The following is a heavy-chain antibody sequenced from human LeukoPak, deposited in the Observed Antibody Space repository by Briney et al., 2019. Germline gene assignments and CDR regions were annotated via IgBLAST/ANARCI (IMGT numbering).Heavy chain of an antibody. V-gene: IGHV3-21*01. CDR1: GFTFSSYS. CDR2: ISSSSSYI. CDR3: ARAAAAPDAFDI. D-gene: IGHD6-25*01. J-gene: IGHJ3*02. Sequence: GGSLRLSCAASGFTFSSYSMNWVRQAPGKGLEWVSSISSSSSYIYYADSVEGRFTISRDNAKNSLYLQMNSLRAEDTAVYYCARAAAAPDAFDIWGQGTMVTVSS.